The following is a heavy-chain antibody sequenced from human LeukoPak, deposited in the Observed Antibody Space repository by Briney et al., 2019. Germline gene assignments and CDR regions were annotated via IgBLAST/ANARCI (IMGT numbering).Heavy chain of an antibody. V-gene: IGHV4-34*01. CDR2: INHSGST. CDR1: GGSFSGYY. J-gene: IGHJ4*02. CDR3: ARLGSGSTGTTVDY. D-gene: IGHD1-7*01. Sequence: SETLSLTCAVYGGSFSGYYWSWIRQPPGKGLEWIGEINHSGSTNYNPSLKSRVTISVDTSKNQFSLKLSSVTAADTAVYYCARLGSGSTGTTVDYWGQGTLVTVSS.